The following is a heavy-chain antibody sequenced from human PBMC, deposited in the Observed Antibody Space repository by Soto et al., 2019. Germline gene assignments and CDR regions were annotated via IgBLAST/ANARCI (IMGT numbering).Heavy chain of an antibody. D-gene: IGHD5-12*01. Sequence: QVQLVQSGAEVKKPGASVKVSCKASGYTFTSYDINWLRQATGQGLEWMGWMNPNSGNTGYAQKFQGRVTMTRNTDISTAYMELSSLRSEDTAVYYCARGDSGYDDYYYYYYMDVWGKETTVTVSS. CDR2: MNPNSGNT. CDR3: ARGDSGYDDYYYYYYMDV. V-gene: IGHV1-8*01. CDR1: GYTFTSYD. J-gene: IGHJ6*03.